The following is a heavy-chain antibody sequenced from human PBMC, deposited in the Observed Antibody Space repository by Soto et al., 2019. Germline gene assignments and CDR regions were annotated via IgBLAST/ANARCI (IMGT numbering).Heavy chain of an antibody. Sequence: EVQLVESGGGLVKPGESLRLSCAASGFTFSTAWMTWVRQAPGRGLEWVARIKTTSDGGTIHYAAPVKGRFTISRDDSKDTLFLQMNSLKIEDTALYYCIRDPYGSTWGQGPWSPSPQ. CDR3: IRDPYGST. CDR2: IKTTSDGGTI. CDR1: GFTFSTAW. J-gene: IGHJ5*02. D-gene: IGHD3-10*01. V-gene: IGHV3-15*01.